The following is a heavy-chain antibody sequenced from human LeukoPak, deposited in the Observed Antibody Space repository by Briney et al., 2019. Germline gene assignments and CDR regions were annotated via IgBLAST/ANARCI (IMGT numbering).Heavy chain of an antibody. CDR1: GFTFSSYG. Sequence: GGSLRLSCAASGFTFSSYGMHWVRQAPGKGLEWVAFIRYDGSNKYYADSVKGRFTISRDNSKNTLYLQMNSLRAEDTAVFYCANAIAVAGTEGYWGQGTLVTVSS. J-gene: IGHJ4*02. CDR2: IRYDGSNK. CDR3: ANAIAVAGTEGY. D-gene: IGHD6-19*01. V-gene: IGHV3-30*02.